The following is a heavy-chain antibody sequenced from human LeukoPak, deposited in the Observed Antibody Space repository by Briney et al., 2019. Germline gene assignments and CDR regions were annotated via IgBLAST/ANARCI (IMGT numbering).Heavy chain of an antibody. CDR3: AKGGIKGMFYFDN. V-gene: IGHV3-30*02. CDR1: EFIFSNYA. J-gene: IGHJ4*02. Sequence: PGGSLRLSCAASEFIFSNYAMHWVRQAPGKGLEWVAFLRSDGGNKNYPDSVKGRFTISRDSSQNTLYLQMNNLRADDTAVYYCAKGGIKGMFYFDNWGQGTLVTVST. D-gene: IGHD1-14*01. CDR2: LRSDGGNK.